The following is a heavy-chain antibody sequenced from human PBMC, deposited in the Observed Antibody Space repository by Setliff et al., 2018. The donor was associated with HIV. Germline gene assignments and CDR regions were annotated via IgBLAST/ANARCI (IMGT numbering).Heavy chain of an antibody. CDR3: ARRGPYRVFGVRGAFDI. J-gene: IGHJ3*02. CDR1: GGSISSCGYY. CDR2: IYYSGST. Sequence: PSETLSLTCTVSGGSISSCGYYWSWIRQLPGKGLEWLGYIYYSGSTYYNPSLKSRVTLSVDTSKNQFSLMLSSVTAADTAVYYCARRGPYRVFGVRGAFDIWGQGTMVTVSS. V-gene: IGHV4-31*03. D-gene: IGHD3-3*01.